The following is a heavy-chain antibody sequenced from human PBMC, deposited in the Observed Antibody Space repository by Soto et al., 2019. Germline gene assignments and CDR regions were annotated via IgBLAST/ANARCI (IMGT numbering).Heavy chain of an antibody. V-gene: IGHV4-59*01. CDR3: ARDGVKDSSWDAPYYYYYMDV. D-gene: IGHD6-13*01. J-gene: IGHJ6*03. CDR2: IYYSGST. CDR1: GGSISSYY. Sequence: SETLSLTCTVSGGSISSYYWSWIRQPPGKGLEWIGYIYYSGSTNYNPSLKSRVTISVDTSKNQFSLKLSSVTAADTAVYYCARDGVKDSSWDAPYYYYYMDVWGKGTTVTVSS.